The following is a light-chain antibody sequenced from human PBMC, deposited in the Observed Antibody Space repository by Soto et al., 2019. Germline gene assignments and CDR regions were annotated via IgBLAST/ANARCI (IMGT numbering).Light chain of an antibody. V-gene: IGKV3-20*01. CDR3: QQYGSSPRGFT. Sequence: DIVLTQSPGTLSLSPGEGATLSCRASESVSSSFLAWYQQKPGQAPRLLIYGASSRATGIPDRFSGSGSGTDFTLPISRLEPEDFAVYYCQQYGSSPRGFTFGPGTKVDIK. CDR2: GAS. CDR1: ESVSSSF. J-gene: IGKJ3*01.